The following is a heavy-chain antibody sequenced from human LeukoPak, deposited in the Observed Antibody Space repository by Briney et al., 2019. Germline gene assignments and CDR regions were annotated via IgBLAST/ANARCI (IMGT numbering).Heavy chain of an antibody. CDR1: GFTFSHYS. CDR3: ARDYNYAMDV. V-gene: IGHV3-21*05. J-gene: IGHJ6*02. CDR2: ISGSSRDT. Sequence: PGVSLRLSCAASGFTFSHYSMNWVRQAPGKGLEWVSYISGSSRDTYYADSVKGRFTISRDDAKNSLCLQMSGLRDEDTAVYYCARDYNYAMDVWGQGTTVTVSS.